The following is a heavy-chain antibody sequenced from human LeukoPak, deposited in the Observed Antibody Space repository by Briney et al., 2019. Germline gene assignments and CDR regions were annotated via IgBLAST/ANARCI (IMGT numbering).Heavy chain of an antibody. J-gene: IGHJ6*02. V-gene: IGHV1-18*01. CDR3: ARDPRTTIDYYYYGMGV. CDR2: ISAYNGNT. CDR1: GYTFTSYG. D-gene: IGHD4-11*01. Sequence: ASVKVSCKASGYTFTSYGISWVRQAPGQGLEWMGWISAYNGNTNYAQKLQGRVTMTTDTSTSTAYMELRSLRSDDTAVYYCARDPRTTIDYYYYGMGVWGQGTTVIVSS.